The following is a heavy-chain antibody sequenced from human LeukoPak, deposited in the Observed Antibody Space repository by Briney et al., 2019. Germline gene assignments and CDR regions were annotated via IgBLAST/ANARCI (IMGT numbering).Heavy chain of an antibody. D-gene: IGHD3-9*01. CDR2: IYYSGST. CDR1: GGSINSSSYY. V-gene: IGHV4-39*01. CDR3: ARIRYYDILTGYYPIGYYYGMDV. J-gene: IGHJ6*02. Sequence: PSETLSLTCTVSGGSINSSSYYWGWIRQPPGKGLEWIGSIYYSGSTYYNPSLKSRVTISVDTSKNQFSLKLSSVTAADTAVYYCARIRYYDILTGYYPIGYYYGMDVWGQGTTVTVSS.